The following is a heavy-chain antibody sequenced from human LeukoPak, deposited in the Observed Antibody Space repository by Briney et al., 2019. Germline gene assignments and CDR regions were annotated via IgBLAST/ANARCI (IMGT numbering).Heavy chain of an antibody. CDR1: GYTFTSYG. D-gene: IGHD3-22*01. CDR2: ISAYNGNT. V-gene: IGHV1-18*01. CDR3: ATVWDSSGYPAFDY. Sequence: GASVKVSCKASGYTFTSYGISWVRQAPGQGLEWMGWISAYNGNTNYAQKLQDRVTMTTDTSTSTAYMELRSLRSDDTAVYYCATVWDSSGYPAFDYWGQGTLVTVSS. J-gene: IGHJ4*02.